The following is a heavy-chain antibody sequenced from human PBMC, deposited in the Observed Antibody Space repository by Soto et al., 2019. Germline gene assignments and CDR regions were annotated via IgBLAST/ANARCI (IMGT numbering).Heavy chain of an antibody. J-gene: IGHJ4*02. CDR3: ARDGLRFLEWLWWGYFDY. D-gene: IGHD3-3*01. Sequence: ASVKVSCKASGYTFTSYYMHWVRQAPGQGLEWMGIINPSGGSTSYAQKFQGRVTMTRDTSTSTVYMELSSLRSEDTAVYYCARDGLRFLEWLWWGYFDYWGQGTLVTVSS. V-gene: IGHV1-46*01. CDR2: INPSGGST. CDR1: GYTFTSYY.